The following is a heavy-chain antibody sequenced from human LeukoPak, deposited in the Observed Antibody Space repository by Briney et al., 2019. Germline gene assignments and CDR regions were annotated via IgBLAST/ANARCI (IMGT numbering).Heavy chain of an antibody. CDR2: IYYSGST. V-gene: IGHV4-39*07. CDR1: GASISGSRYY. Sequence: SETLSLTCTVSGASISGSRYYWGWIRQPPGKGLEWIGSIYYSGSTYYNPSLKSRVTISVDTSKNQFSLKLSSVTAADTAVYYCARVFPFQLQIAYDILTGYYHDAFDIWGQGTMVTVSS. D-gene: IGHD3-9*01. CDR3: ARVFPFQLQIAYDILTGYYHDAFDI. J-gene: IGHJ3*02.